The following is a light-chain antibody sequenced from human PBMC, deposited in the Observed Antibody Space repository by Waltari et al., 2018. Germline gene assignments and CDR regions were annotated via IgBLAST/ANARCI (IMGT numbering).Light chain of an antibody. V-gene: IGLV1-44*01. CDR1: SSSIGSNT. CDR3: AAWDDSLNGYV. Sequence: QSVLTQSPSASGTPGQRVVISCSGSSSSIGSNTVNWYQQLPGTAPKLLIYRINQRPSGVPDRFSGSKSGTSASLAISGLQSEDEADYYCAAWDDSLNGYVFGTGTKVTVL. CDR2: RIN. J-gene: IGLJ1*01.